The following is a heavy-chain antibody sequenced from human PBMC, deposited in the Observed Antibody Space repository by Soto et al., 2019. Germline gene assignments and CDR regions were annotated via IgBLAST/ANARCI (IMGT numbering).Heavy chain of an antibody. CDR2: INSDGTTI. Sequence: GGSLRLSFAASGFTFRNYWVHWVRQAPGKGLMWVSRINSDGTTINYADSVEGRFTISRDNAKNTLFLQMNSLRVEDTAVYYCARAGWYRFDYWGQGTLVTVSS. CDR1: GFTFRNYW. V-gene: IGHV3-74*01. D-gene: IGHD6-19*01. J-gene: IGHJ4*02. CDR3: ARAGWYRFDY.